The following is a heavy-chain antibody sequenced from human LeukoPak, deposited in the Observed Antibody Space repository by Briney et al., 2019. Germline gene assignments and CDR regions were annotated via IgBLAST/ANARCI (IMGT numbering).Heavy chain of an antibody. V-gene: IGHV4-59*01. Sequence: PSETLSLTCTVSGGSISSYYWSWIRQPPGKGLEWIGYIYYSGSTNYNPSLKSRVTISVDTSKNQFSLKLSSVTAADTAVYYCARRANSGFDAFDIWGQGTMVTVSS. CDR3: ARRANSGFDAFDI. D-gene: IGHD3-22*01. CDR1: GGSISSYY. J-gene: IGHJ3*02. CDR2: IYYSGST.